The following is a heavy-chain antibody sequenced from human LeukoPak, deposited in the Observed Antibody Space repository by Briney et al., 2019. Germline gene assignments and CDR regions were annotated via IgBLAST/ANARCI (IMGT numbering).Heavy chain of an antibody. CDR2: IIPIFGTA. D-gene: IGHD2-2*01. V-gene: IGHV1-69*05. J-gene: IGHJ3*02. CDR1: GGTFSSYA. CDR3: ASPPGYCSSTSCYAHDAFDI. Sequence: ASVKVSCKASGGTFSSYAISWVRQAPGQGLEWMGGIIPIFGTANYAQKSQGRVTITTDESTSTAYMELSSLRSEDTAVYYCASPPGYCSSTSCYAHDAFDIWGQGTMVTVSS.